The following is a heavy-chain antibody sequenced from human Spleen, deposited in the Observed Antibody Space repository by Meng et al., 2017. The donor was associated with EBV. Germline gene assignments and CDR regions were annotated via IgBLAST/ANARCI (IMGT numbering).Heavy chain of an antibody. J-gene: IGHJ4*02. CDR1: GYTFTNYG. CDR3: ARDPWRGSGCTCYDY. V-gene: IGHV1-18*04. Sequence: QGQSVQSGAEVKKPGASVKVSCKAYGYTFTNYGITWVRQAPGQGLEWMGWISGYNGNTNYAQNQGRVTLTTDTSTRTAYMELTSLRSDDTAVYYCARDPWRGSGCTCYDYWGQGTLVTVSS. D-gene: IGHD2-15*01. CDR2: ISGYNGNT.